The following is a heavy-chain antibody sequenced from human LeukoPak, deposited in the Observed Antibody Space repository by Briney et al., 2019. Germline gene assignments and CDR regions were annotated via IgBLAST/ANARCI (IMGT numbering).Heavy chain of an antibody. CDR3: ARWGGGYNPYYFDY. CDR2: IYYSGST. D-gene: IGHD5-24*01. J-gene: IGHJ4*02. Sequence: PSETLSLTCTVSGGSISSSSYYWGWIRQPPGKGLEWIGYIYYSGSTNYNPSLKSRVTISVDTSKNQFSLKLSSVTAADTAVYYCARWGGGYNPYYFDYWGQGTLVTVSS. V-gene: IGHV4-61*05. CDR1: GGSISSSSYY.